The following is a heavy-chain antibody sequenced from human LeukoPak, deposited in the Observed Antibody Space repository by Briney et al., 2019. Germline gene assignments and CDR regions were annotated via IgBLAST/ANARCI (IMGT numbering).Heavy chain of an antibody. Sequence: GESLKISCKGSGYSFTSYWIGWVRQMPGIGLEWMGIIYPGDSDTRYSPSFQGQVTISADKSISTAYLQWSSLKASDTAMYYCARVQSSGWYLASYFDYWGQGTLVTVSS. D-gene: IGHD6-19*01. J-gene: IGHJ4*02. V-gene: IGHV5-51*01. CDR1: GYSFTSYW. CDR3: ARVQSSGWYLASYFDY. CDR2: IYPGDSDT.